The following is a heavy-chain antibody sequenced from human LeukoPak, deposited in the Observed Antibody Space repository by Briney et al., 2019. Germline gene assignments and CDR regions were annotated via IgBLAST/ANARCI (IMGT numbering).Heavy chain of an antibody. CDR3: ARDRRDGYNRLDY. V-gene: IGHV4-59*01. D-gene: IGHD5-24*01. CDR1: GGSISSYY. J-gene: IGHJ4*02. CDR2: IYYSGST. Sequence: SETLSLTCTVSGGSISSYYWSWLRQPPGKGLEWSGYIYYSGSTNYNPSLKSRVTISVDTSKNQFSLKLSSVTAADTAVYYCARDRRDGYNRLDYWGQGTLVTVSS.